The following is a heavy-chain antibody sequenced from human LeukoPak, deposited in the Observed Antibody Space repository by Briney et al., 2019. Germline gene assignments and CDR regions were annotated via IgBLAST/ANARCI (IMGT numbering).Heavy chain of an antibody. CDR3: ARGRGSSGYWYY. CDR1: GYTFAGYY. V-gene: IGHV1-2*02. D-gene: IGHD3-22*01. Sequence: ASVKVSCKASGYTFAGYYMHWVRQAPGQGLEWMGWINPNSGGTNYAQKFQGRVTNTRDTSLSTAYMELSRLRSDDTAVYYCARGRGSSGYWYYWGQGTLVRVSS. J-gene: IGHJ4*02. CDR2: INPNSGGT.